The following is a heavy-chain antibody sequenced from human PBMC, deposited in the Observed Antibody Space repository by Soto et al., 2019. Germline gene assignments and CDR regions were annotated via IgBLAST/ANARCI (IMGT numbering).Heavy chain of an antibody. D-gene: IGHD3-3*01. CDR1: GYTFTSYG. CDR3: ARVHTTHITIFGGAIGAFDY. J-gene: IGHJ4*02. CDR2: ISAYNGNT. V-gene: IGHV1-18*01. Sequence: QVQLVQSGAEVKKPGASVKVSCKASGYTFTSYGISWVRQAPGQGLEWMGWISAYNGNTNYAQKLQGRVTMTTDTSTSTAYRELRRLRSDDTAVYYCARVHTTHITIFGGAIGAFDYWGQGTLVTV.